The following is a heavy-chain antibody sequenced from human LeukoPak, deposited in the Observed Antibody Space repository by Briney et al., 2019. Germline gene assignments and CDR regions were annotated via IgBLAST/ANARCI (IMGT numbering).Heavy chain of an antibody. CDR2: INDDGGST. J-gene: IGHJ2*01. CDR1: GFTLGTYW. Sequence: GGSLRLSCAASGFTLGTYWMHWVRQAPGKGLLWVSRINDDGGSTSYADSVKGRFTISRDNAKNTLYLQMNSLRAEDTAVYYCARDLQATVTTNGWGFDLWGRGTLVTVSS. D-gene: IGHD4-17*01. CDR3: ARDLQATVTTNGWGFDL. V-gene: IGHV3-74*01.